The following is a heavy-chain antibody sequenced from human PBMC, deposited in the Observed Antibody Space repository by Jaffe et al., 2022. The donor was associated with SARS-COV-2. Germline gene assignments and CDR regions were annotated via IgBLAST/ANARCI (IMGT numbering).Heavy chain of an antibody. J-gene: IGHJ4*02. CDR2: TRNKANSYTT. V-gene: IGHV3-72*01. Sequence: EVQLVESGGGLVQPGGSLRLSCAASGFTFSDHYMDWVRQAPGKGLEWVGRTRNKANSYTTEYAASVKGRFTISRDDSKNSLYLQMNSLKTEDTAVYYCARGAYSYGLDYWGQGTLVTVSS. CDR3: ARGAYSYGLDY. D-gene: IGHD5-18*01. CDR1: GFTFSDHY.